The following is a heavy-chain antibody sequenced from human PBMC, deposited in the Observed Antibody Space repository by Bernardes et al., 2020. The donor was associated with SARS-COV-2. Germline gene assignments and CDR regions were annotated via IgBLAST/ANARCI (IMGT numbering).Heavy chain of an antibody. Sequence: SETLSLSCTGSGGSISSSSYYWGWIRQPPGKGLEWIGSIYYSGSTYYNPSLKSRVTISVDTSKNQFSLKLSSVTAAETAVYYCARHEYDYVWGSYRHPFDYWGQGTLVTVSS. D-gene: IGHD3-16*02. J-gene: IGHJ4*02. V-gene: IGHV4-39*01. CDR3: ARHEYDYVWGSYRHPFDY. CDR2: IYYSGST. CDR1: GGSISSSSYY.